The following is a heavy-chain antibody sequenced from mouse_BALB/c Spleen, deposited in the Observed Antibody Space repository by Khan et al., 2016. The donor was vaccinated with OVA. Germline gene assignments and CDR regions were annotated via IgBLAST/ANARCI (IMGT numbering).Heavy chain of an antibody. Sequence: QVQLQQSGPGLVAPSQSLSITCTVSGFSLSNYGIHWVRQPPGKGLEWLGVIWTGGITNYNSALMSRLSISKDNSKSHVFLKMNRLQTDDTAIYXCARSYDYDLGGFAYWGQGTLVTVSA. V-gene: IGHV2-9*02. CDR3: ARSYDYDLGGFAY. CDR2: IWTGGIT. J-gene: IGHJ3*01. D-gene: IGHD2-4*01. CDR1: GFSLSNYG.